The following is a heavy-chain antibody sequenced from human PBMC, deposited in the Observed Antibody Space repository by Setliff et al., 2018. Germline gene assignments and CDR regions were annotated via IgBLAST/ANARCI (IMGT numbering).Heavy chain of an antibody. D-gene: IGHD3-22*01. CDR3: ARVGRVGYYESFQY. V-gene: IGHV3-7*01. CDR1: GFTFSNYW. J-gene: IGHJ1*01. CDR2: IKQDGSEK. Sequence: GGSLRLSCEASGFTFSNYWMSWVRQTAGKGLEWVAYIKQDGSEKYYVDSVKGRFTISRDNAQNSLYLQMNSRRAEDTAVYYCARVGRVGYYESFQYWGQGTLVTVSS.